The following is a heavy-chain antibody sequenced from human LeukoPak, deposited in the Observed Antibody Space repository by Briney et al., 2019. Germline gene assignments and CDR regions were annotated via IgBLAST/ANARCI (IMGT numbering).Heavy chain of an antibody. Sequence: GRSLRLSCAASGFTFSSYAMHWVRQAPGKGLEWVSVITSGGSNTYYSDSVKGRFIISRDNSKNTLYLQMNSLRAEDTAVYYCARAGMAVAATADYCGQGTKVSVPS. D-gene: IGHD6-19*01. CDR3: ARAGMAVAATADY. J-gene: IGHJ4*02. CDR2: ITSGGSNT. CDR1: GFTFSSYA. V-gene: IGHV3-30*04.